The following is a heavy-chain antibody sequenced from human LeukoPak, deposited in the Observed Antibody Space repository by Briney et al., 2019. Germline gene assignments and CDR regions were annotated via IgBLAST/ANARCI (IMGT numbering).Heavy chain of an antibody. CDR2: IFYGGST. V-gene: IGHV4-59*01. D-gene: IGHD2-2*01. J-gene: IGHJ4*02. Sequence: SETLSLTCTVSGGSIANYYWTWIRQPPGKGLVWIGYIFYGGSTNYNPSLKNRVTISVDMSKNQFSLRLSSVTAADTAVYYCARDSGSSTSFDYWGQGTLVTVSS. CDR3: ARDSGSSTSFDY. CDR1: GGSIANYY.